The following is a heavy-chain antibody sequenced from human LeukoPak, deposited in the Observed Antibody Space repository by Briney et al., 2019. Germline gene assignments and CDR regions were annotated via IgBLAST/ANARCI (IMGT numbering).Heavy chain of an antibody. CDR3: ARLETSYYFDY. CDR1: GGSISSYY. CDR2: IYYSGST. Sequence: PSETLSLTCTVSGGSISSYYWSWIRQPPGKGLEWIGYIYYSGSTNYNPSLKSRVTISVDTSKNQFSLKLSSVTAADTAVYYCARLETSYYFDYWGQGTLVTVSS. V-gene: IGHV4-59*08. D-gene: IGHD1-7*01. J-gene: IGHJ4*02.